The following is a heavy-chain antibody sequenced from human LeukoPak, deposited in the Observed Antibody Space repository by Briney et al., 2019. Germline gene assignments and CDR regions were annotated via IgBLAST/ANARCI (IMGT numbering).Heavy chain of an antibody. CDR1: GASISSYY. CDR2: VYYTGST. V-gene: IGHV4-59*08. CDR3: ARGGSSWDVIDY. D-gene: IGHD6-13*01. Sequence: PSETLSLTCTVSGASISSYYWSWIRQSPGKGLEWIGYVYYTGSTNYNPSLKSRITISVDTSKNQFSLKLSSVTAADTALYYCARGGSSWDVIDYWGQGTLVTVSS. J-gene: IGHJ4*02.